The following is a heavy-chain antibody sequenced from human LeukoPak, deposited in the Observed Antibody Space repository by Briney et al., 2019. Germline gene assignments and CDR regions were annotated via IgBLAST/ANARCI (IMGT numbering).Heavy chain of an antibody. CDR3: ARASMAAAPSDFDY. CDR1: GYTFTSYD. Sequence: AASVKVSCKASGYTFTSYDINWVRQATGQGLEWMGWMNHNSGNTGYAQKFQGRVTMTRNTSISTAYMELSSLRSEDTAVYYCARASMAAAPSDFDYWGQGTLVTVSS. CDR2: MNHNSGNT. V-gene: IGHV1-8*01. J-gene: IGHJ4*02. D-gene: IGHD6-13*01.